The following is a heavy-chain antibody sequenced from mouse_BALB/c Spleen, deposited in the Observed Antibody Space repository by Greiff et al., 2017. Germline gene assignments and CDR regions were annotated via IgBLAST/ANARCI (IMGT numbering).Heavy chain of an antibody. D-gene: IGHD2-1*01. CDR2: IDPANGNT. J-gene: IGHJ4*01. Sequence: EVKLVESGAELVKPGASVKLSCTASGFNIKDTYMHWVKQRPEQGLEWIGRIDPANGNTKYDPKFQGKATITADTSSNTAYLQLSSLTSEDTAVYYCARPIYYGNYVAMDYWGQGTSVTVSS. V-gene: IGHV14-3*02. CDR1: GFNIKDTY. CDR3: ARPIYYGNYVAMDY.